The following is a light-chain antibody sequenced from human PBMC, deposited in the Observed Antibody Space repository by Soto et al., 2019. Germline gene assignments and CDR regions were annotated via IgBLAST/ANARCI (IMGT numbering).Light chain of an antibody. J-gene: IGKJ3*01. CDR2: GAS. CDR3: QQYGSSPGT. V-gene: IGKV3-20*01. Sequence: EIVLTQSPGTLSWSTGARATLSCRASQSISGSYLAWYQQKPGQAPRHLIYGASSRATGIPDRFSGSGSGTDFTLTISRLEPEDSAVYYCQQYGSSPGTFGPGTKVDIK. CDR1: QSISGSY.